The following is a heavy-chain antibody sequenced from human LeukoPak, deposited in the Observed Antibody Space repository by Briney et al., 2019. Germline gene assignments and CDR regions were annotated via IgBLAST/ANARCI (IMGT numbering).Heavy chain of an antibody. D-gene: IGHD3-9*01. J-gene: IGHJ3*02. CDR2: IYYSGST. V-gene: IGHV4-31*03. CDR1: GGSISSGGYY. Sequence: PSQTLSLTCTVSGGSISSGGYYWSWIRQHPGKGLEWMGNIYYSGSTYYNPSLKSRVTISVDTSKNQFSLKLSSVTAADTAVYYCARSLSYDILTGSPGAFDIWGQGTMVTVSS. CDR3: ARSLSYDILTGSPGAFDI.